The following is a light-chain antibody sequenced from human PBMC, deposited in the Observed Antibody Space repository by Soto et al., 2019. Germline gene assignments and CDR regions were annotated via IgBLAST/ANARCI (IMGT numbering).Light chain of an antibody. J-gene: IGKJ1*01. Sequence: IQMTQSPSILSASVGDRVTITCRASQSISSWLAWYQQKPGKAPKLLIYKASSLESGVPSRFSGSGSGTEFTLTISSLQHDDIATYYCQQYNSYSRTFGQGTKV. V-gene: IGKV1-5*03. CDR2: KAS. CDR1: QSISSW. CDR3: QQYNSYSRT.